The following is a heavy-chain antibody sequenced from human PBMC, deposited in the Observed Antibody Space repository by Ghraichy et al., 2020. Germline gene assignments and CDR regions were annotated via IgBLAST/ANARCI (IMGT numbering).Heavy chain of an antibody. J-gene: IGHJ6*02. V-gene: IGHV1-69*13. CDR1: GGTFSSYA. D-gene: IGHD2-2*02. Sequence: SVKVSCKASGGTFSSYAISWVRQAPGQGLEWMGGIIHIFGTANYAQKFQGRVTITADESTSTAYMELSSLRSEDTAVYYCARAVPYCSSTSCYTPYGMDVWGQGTTVTVSS. CDR2: IIHIFGTA. CDR3: ARAVPYCSSTSCYTPYGMDV.